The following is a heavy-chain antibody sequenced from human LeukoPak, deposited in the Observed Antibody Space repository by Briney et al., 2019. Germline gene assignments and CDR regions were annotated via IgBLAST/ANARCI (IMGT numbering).Heavy chain of an antibody. Sequence: TLSLTCTVSGGSISSGGYYWSWIRQHPGKGLEWIGYIYYSGSTYYNPSLKSRVTISVDTSKNQFSLKLSSVTAADTAVYYCARGYDILTGYYLDYWGQGTLVTVSS. CDR3: ARGYDILTGYYLDY. CDR1: GGSISSGGYY. CDR2: IYYSGST. J-gene: IGHJ4*02. V-gene: IGHV4-31*03. D-gene: IGHD3-9*01.